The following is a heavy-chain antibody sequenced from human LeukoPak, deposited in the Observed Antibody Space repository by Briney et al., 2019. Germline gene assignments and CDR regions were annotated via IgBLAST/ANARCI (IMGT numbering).Heavy chain of an antibody. CDR1: GFTFSTYA. CDR2: LNHGGGST. Sequence: PGGSLRLSCATSGFTFSTYAMSWVRQPPGKGLEWVSALNHGGGSTYYADSVKGRFTIFRDNSKNTLYLRISSLRVEDTAVYYCAKTGRDYGDFFYFDYWGQGTLVTVSS. D-gene: IGHD4-17*01. CDR3: AKTGRDYGDFFYFDY. V-gene: IGHV3-23*01. J-gene: IGHJ4*02.